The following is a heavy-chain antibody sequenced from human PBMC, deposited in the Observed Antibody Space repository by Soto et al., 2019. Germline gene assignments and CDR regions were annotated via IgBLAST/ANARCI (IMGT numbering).Heavy chain of an antibody. CDR3: ARQGTPYNWFDP. Sequence: PVGSLRLSCAASGFIFSSFEMNWVRQAPGKGLEWVSYISSSGSTIYYADSVKGRFTISRDNAKNSLYLQVNSLRAEDTAVYYCARQGTPYNWFDPWGQGTLVTVSS. CDR1: GFIFSSFE. J-gene: IGHJ5*02. V-gene: IGHV3-48*03. CDR2: ISSSGSTI.